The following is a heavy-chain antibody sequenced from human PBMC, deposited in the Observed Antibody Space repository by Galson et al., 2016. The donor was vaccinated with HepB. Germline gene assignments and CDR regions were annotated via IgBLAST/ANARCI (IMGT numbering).Heavy chain of an antibody. CDR3: AREGHLWIACFGN. V-gene: IGHV1-3*01. J-gene: IGHJ4*02. D-gene: IGHD2-2*03. CDR2: INAGSGDT. Sequence: SVKVSCKASGYLFNGYYIHWVRQAPGQGLEWMGWINAGSGDTKYSQKFQDRVTITSDTSARTAYMEVTSLRSEDTAVYYWAREGHLWIACFGNWGQGTLVTVSS. CDR1: GYLFNGYY.